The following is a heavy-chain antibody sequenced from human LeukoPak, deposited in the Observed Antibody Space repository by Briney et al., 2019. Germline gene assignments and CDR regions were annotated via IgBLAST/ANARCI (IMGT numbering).Heavy chain of an antibody. CDR1: GFTFSSYA. D-gene: IGHD3-9*01. J-gene: IGHJ4*02. CDR2: ICSGGST. CDR3: ARQYYDILTGYFYFDY. Sequence: GGSLRLSCAASGFTFSSYAMSWVRQAPGKGLEWVSVICSGGSTYYADSVKGRFTISRDNSKNPLYLQMNSLRAEDTAVYYCARQYYDILTGYFYFDYWGQGTLVTVSS. V-gene: IGHV3-66*04.